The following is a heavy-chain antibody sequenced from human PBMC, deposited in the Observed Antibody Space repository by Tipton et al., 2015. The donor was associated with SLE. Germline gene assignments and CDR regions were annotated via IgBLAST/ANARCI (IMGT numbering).Heavy chain of an antibody. CDR2: ISNSETT. J-gene: IGHJ3*02. V-gene: IGHV4-61*08. CDR3: ARHLPYSSSSKAFDI. Sequence: TLSLTCTISGDSISSGGYYWSWIRQHPEKGLEWIGYISNSETTSYNPSLKSRVTISVDTSKNQFSLKLSSVTAADTAVYYCARHLPYSSSSKAFDIWGQGTMVTVSS. CDR1: GDSISSGGYY. D-gene: IGHD6-6*01.